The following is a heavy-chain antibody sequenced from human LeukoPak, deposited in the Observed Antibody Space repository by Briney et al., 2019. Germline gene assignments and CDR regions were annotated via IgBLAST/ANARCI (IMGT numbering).Heavy chain of an antibody. Sequence: PGGSLRLSCAASGFTFSSYAMHWVRQAPGKGLEWVAVISYDGSNKYYADSVKGRFTISRDNAKNSLYLQMNSLRDEDTALYYCARVFRAGNDAFDIWGQGTMVTVSS. CDR3: ARVFRAGNDAFDI. CDR1: GFTFSSYA. D-gene: IGHD6-13*01. J-gene: IGHJ3*02. V-gene: IGHV3-30-3*01. CDR2: ISYDGSNK.